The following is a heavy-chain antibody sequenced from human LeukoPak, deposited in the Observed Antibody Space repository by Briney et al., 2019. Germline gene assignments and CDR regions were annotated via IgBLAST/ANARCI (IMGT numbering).Heavy chain of an antibody. J-gene: IGHJ3*02. CDR2: ISSSGSTI. Sequence: GGSLRLSCAASGFTFSSYEMNWVRQAPGKGLEWVSYISSSGSTIYYADSVKGRFTISRDNAKNSLYLQMNSLRAEDTAVYYCAREGALTVTKDALDIWGQGTMVTVSS. V-gene: IGHV3-48*03. CDR3: AREGALTVTKDALDI. CDR1: GFTFSSYE. D-gene: IGHD4-17*01.